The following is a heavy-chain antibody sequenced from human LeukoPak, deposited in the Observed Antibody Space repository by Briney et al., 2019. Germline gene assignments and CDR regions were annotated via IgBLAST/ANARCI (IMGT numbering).Heavy chain of an antibody. CDR2: INPNSGGT. Sequence: ASVKASCKASGYTFTGYYMHWVRQAPGQGLEWMGWINPNSGGTNYAQKFQGRVTMTRDTSISTAYMELSRLRSDDTAVYYCARAMRSPGGYSYGYVDVLGNWGQGTLVTVSS. J-gene: IGHJ4*02. CDR3: ARAMRSPGGYSYGYVDVLGN. D-gene: IGHD5-18*01. CDR1: GYTFTGYY. V-gene: IGHV1-2*02.